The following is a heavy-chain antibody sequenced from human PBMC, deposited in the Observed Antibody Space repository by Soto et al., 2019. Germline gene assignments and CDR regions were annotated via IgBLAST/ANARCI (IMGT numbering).Heavy chain of an antibody. V-gene: IGHV5-51*01. J-gene: IGHJ4*02. CDR3: ARHPHSSDGDYFY. Sequence: PGASLKISCKGSGYSFTSYWIGWVRQMPGKGLEWMGIIYPGDSDTRYSPSFQGQVTISADKSISTAYLQWSSLKASDTAMYYCARHPHSSDGDYFYWGQGTQVTVSS. D-gene: IGHD4-17*01. CDR2: IYPGDSDT. CDR1: GYSFTSYW.